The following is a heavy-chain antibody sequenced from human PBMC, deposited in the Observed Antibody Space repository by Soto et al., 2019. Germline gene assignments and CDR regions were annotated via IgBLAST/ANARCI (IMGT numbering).Heavy chain of an antibody. V-gene: IGHV5-51*01. Sequence: GESLKISCKGSGYSFTSYCIGWVRQMPGKGLEWMGIIYPGDSDTRYSPSFQGQVTISADKSISTAYLQWSSLKASDTAMYYCARHASHYDILTGSPYYYGMDVWGQGTTVTVSS. CDR2: IYPGDSDT. D-gene: IGHD3-9*01. CDR1: GYSFTSYC. CDR3: ARHASHYDILTGSPYYYGMDV. J-gene: IGHJ6*02.